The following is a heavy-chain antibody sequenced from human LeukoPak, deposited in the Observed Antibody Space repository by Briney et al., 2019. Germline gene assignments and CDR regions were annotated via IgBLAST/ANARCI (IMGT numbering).Heavy chain of an antibody. CDR2: IKEDGSEK. J-gene: IGHJ4*02. CDR1: GFTFSSYA. CDR3: TRDGDY. V-gene: IGHV3-7*01. Sequence: GGSLRLSCAASGFTFSSYAMSWVRQAPGKGPEWVANIKEDGSEKYHVDSVKGRFTISRDNAKNSLYLQMNSLRAEDTAVYYCTRDGDYWGQGTLVTVSS.